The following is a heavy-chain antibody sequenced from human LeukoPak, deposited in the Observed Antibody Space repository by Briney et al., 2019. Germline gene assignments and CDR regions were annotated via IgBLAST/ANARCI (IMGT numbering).Heavy chain of an antibody. CDR1: GGSISSSSYY. CDR2: IYYSGST. J-gene: IGHJ6*02. V-gene: IGHV4-39*02. Sequence: SETLSLTCTVSGGSISSSSYYWGWIRQPPGKGLEWIGSIYYSGSTYYNPSLKSRVTISVDTSKNQFSLKLSSVTAADTAVYYCARDLPIQQLWFQNVRRYYYYGMDVWGQGTTVTVSS. CDR3: ARDLPIQQLWFQNVRRYYYYGMDV. D-gene: IGHD5-18*01.